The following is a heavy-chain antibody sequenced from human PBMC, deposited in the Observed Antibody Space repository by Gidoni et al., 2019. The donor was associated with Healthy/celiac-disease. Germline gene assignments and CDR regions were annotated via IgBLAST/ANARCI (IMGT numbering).Heavy chain of an antibody. CDR1: GFTFSSYA. CDR3: ARTYYDFWSGYSYDAFDI. Sequence: QVQLVESGGGVVQPGRSLRLSCAASGFTFSSYAMHWVRQAPGKGLEWVAVISYDGSNKYYADSVKGRFTISRDNSKNTLYLQMNSLRAEDTAVYYCARTYYDFWSGYSYDAFDIWGQGTMVTVSS. V-gene: IGHV3-30-3*01. CDR2: ISYDGSNK. J-gene: IGHJ3*02. D-gene: IGHD3-3*01.